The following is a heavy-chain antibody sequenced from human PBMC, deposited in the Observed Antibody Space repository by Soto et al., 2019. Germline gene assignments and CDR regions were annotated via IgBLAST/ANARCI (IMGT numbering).Heavy chain of an antibody. CDR2: ISRSGDTT. Sequence: AGGSLRLSCAASGFTFSSYAMSWVRQAPGKGLEWVSTISRSGDTTYYADSVEGRFTVSRDNSKNALYLQLNSLRAEDTAVYYCARPFPDNTYYYYGMDVWGQGTTVTVSS. J-gene: IGHJ6*02. V-gene: IGHV3-23*01. CDR3: ARPFPDNTYYYYGMDV. D-gene: IGHD1-1*01. CDR1: GFTFSSYA.